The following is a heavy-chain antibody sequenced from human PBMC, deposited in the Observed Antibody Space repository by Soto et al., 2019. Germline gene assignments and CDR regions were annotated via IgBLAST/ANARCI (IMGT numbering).Heavy chain of an antibody. CDR2: IKQDGSEK. V-gene: IGHV3-7*01. CDR3: ARDRSADRFVQYFQH. Sequence: PGGSLRLSCAASGFTFSSYWMSWVRQAPGKGLEWVANIKQDGSEKYYVDSVKGRFTISRDNAKNSLYLQMNSLTSEDTAVYYCARDRSADRFVQYFQHWGPGTLVTVSS. J-gene: IGHJ1*01. D-gene: IGHD6-19*01. CDR1: GFTFSSYW.